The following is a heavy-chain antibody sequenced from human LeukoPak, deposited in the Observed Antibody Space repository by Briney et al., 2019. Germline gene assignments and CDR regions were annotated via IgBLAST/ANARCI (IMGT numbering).Heavy chain of an antibody. CDR1: GFTFSRYW. J-gene: IGHJ4*02. V-gene: IGHV3-74*01. D-gene: IGHD5-12*01. CDR3: AKAMGQWLYLFEN. Sequence: GGSLRLSCEASGFTFSRYWMHWVRQARGKGLVWVSRIKSDGKTNYADSVKGRFTISRDNARNTVSLQMDSLRAEDTGVYYCAKAMGQWLYLFENWGQGTLVTVSS. CDR2: IKSDGKT.